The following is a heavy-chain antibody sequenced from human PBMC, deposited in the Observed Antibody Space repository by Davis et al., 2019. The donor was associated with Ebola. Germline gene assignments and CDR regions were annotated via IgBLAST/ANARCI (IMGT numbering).Heavy chain of an antibody. D-gene: IGHD1-26*01. J-gene: IGHJ4*02. V-gene: IGHV1-18*04. Sequence: AASVKVSCKASGYTFTNYGITWVRQAPGQGLEWMGWINPHNGNTNYAQNVQGRVTMTTDTSTSTAYMELRSLRSDDTAVYYCARDGYSGSYGYWGQGTLVTVSS. CDR1: GYTFTNYG. CDR2: INPHNGNT. CDR3: ARDGYSGSYGY.